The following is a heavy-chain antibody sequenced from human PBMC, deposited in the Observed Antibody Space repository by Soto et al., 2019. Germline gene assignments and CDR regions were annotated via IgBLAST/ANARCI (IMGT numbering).Heavy chain of an antibody. CDR2: IYYSGST. CDR3: ARSVVRGMDV. V-gene: IGHV4-61*05. CDR1: GGSISSSSYY. Sequence: TSETLSLTCTVSGGSISSSSYYWGWIRQPPGKGLEWIGYIYYSGSTNYNPSLKSRVTISVDTSKNQFSLKLSSVTAADTAVYYCARSVVRGMDVWGQGTTVTVSS. D-gene: IGHD2-15*01. J-gene: IGHJ6*02.